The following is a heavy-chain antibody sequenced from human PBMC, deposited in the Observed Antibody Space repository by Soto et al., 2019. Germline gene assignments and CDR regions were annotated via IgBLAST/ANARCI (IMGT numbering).Heavy chain of an antibody. D-gene: IGHD2-2*01. CDR3: ARVHKEELVTVPAAHYDH. Sequence: QVRLQESGPGLVKSSETLSLTCTVSGGSLSSFYWGWIRRPPGKGLEWIGYIYHSGTTRYNSSLKSRVIMSVDSSKNEFSLKLTSVTAADSATYYCARVHKEELVTVPAAHYDHWGHGTLVPVAS. J-gene: IGHJ4*01. CDR1: GGSLSSFY. CDR2: IYHSGTT. V-gene: IGHV4-59*01.